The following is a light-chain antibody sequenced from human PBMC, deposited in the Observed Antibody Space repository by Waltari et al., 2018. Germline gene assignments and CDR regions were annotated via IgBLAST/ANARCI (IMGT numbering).Light chain of an antibody. Sequence: ETVMTQSPATLSVSPGERATLPCRAGQSVGENVVCLAWYQQKPGQAPRLLMYDAFTRATGVPARFSCSGSGTEFTLTIDNVQSEDFAIYYCQQYHNWPWTFGQGTKVEV. CDR1: QSVGEN. CDR3: QQYHNWPWT. CDR2: DAF. V-gene: IGKV3-15*01. J-gene: IGKJ1*01.